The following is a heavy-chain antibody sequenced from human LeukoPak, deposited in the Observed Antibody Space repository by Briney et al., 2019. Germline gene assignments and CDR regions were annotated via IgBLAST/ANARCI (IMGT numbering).Heavy chain of an antibody. CDR3: AKDLGKVIAAAGTSGFDS. D-gene: IGHD6-13*01. CDR2: INWDGGST. J-gene: IGHJ4*01. Sequence: GGSLRLSCAASGFIFYDYTMHWVRHRPGKGLEWVSLINWDGGSTYYADSVKGRFIISRDTSKNSLYLQMHSLRADDTAFYYCAKDLGKVIAAAGTSGFDSWGRGTLVTVSS. V-gene: IGHV3-43*01. CDR1: GFIFYDYT.